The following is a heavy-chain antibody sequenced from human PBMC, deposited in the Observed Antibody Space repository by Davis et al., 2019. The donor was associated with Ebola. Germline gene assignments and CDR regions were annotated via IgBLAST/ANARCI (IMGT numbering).Heavy chain of an antibody. J-gene: IGHJ6*02. CDR3: AREGVGYREGYFFYGMDV. Sequence: GESLKISCAASGFTFSSYSMNWVRQVPGKGLEWVSSISGSSYYIYYAFSVMGRFTISRDNAKNSLYLQMNSLRAEDTAVYYCAREGVGYREGYFFYGMDVWGQGTTVTVSS. CDR1: GFTFSSYS. V-gene: IGHV3-21*01. CDR2: ISGSSYYI. D-gene: IGHD5-18*01.